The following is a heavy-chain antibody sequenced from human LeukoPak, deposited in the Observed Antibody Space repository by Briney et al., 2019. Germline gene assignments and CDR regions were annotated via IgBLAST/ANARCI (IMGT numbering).Heavy chain of an antibody. CDR1: GXSISSYY. Sequence: PSETLSLTCTVSGXSISSYYWNWIRQPPGKGLEWIGYIYDSGTTNYNPSLKSRVTMSVDSSKNHFSLKLTSVTAADTAVYYCARSVVVTATLRYHYGMDVWGQGTTVTVSS. CDR3: ARSVVVTATLRYHYGMDV. J-gene: IGHJ6*02. CDR2: IYDSGTT. D-gene: IGHD2-21*02. V-gene: IGHV4-59*01.